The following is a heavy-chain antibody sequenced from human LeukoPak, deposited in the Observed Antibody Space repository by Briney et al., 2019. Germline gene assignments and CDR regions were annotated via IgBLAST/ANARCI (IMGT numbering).Heavy chain of an antibody. CDR3: ARASSEDIVAPEIDY. CDR1: GYTFTSYY. J-gene: IGHJ4*02. D-gene: IGHD5-12*01. CDR2: INPSGGST. Sequence: ASVKVSCKASGYTFTSYYMHWVRQAPGQGLEWMGIINPSGGSTSYAQKFQGRVTMTRDTSTSTVYMELSSLGSEDTAVYYCARASSEDIVAPEIDYWGQGTLVTVSS. V-gene: IGHV1-46*01.